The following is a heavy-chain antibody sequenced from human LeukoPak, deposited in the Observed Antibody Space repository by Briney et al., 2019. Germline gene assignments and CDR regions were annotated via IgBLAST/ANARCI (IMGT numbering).Heavy chain of an antibody. V-gene: IGHV1-46*01. CDR2: INPSGGST. Sequence: ASVKVSCKASGGTFSSYAISRVRQAPGQGLEWMGIINPSGGSTSYAQKFQGRVTMTRDTSTSTVYMELSSLRSEDTAVYYCARDGYLFDYWGQGTLVTVSS. D-gene: IGHD5-12*01. CDR3: ARDGYLFDY. J-gene: IGHJ4*02. CDR1: GGTFSSYA.